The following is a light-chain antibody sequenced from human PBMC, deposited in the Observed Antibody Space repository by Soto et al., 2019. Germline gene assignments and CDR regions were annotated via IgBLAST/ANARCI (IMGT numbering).Light chain of an antibody. CDR2: DAS. Sequence: EIVMTQSPVTLSVSPGERATLSCRASQTIRSDLAGYQQKPGQAPRLLISDASTRATSIPARFNGSGSGTEFTLAISSLQSEDFAIYYCHQYNTWPLTFGGGTKVEIK. CDR3: HQYNTWPLT. CDR1: QTIRSD. J-gene: IGKJ4*01. V-gene: IGKV3-15*01.